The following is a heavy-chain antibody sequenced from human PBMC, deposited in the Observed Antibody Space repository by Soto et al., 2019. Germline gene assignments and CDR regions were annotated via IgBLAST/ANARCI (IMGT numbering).Heavy chain of an antibody. J-gene: IGHJ4*02. CDR2: ISYDGSNK. D-gene: IGHD3-22*01. V-gene: IGHV3-30*03. CDR3: ARDPPLSMIVVVGVDDF. CDR1: GFTFSSYG. Sequence: GGSLRLSCAASGFTFSSYGMHWVRQAPGKGLEWVAVISYDGSNKYYADSVKGRFTISRDNDKGLVYLQMNSLRAEDTAVYYCARDPPLSMIVVVGVDDFWGQGTLVTVSS.